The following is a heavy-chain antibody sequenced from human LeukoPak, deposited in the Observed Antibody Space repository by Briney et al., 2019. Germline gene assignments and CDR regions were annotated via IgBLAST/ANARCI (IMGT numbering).Heavy chain of an antibody. CDR2: ISYDGSNK. Sequence: GGSLRLSCAASGFTFSSYAMHWVRQAPCKGLEWVAVISYDGSNKYYADSVKGRFTISRDNSKNTLYLQMNSLRAEDTAVYYCARDRGSSSEGPIDYWGQGTLVTVSS. J-gene: IGHJ4*02. V-gene: IGHV3-30-3*01. CDR1: GFTFSSYA. CDR3: ARDRGSSSEGPIDY. D-gene: IGHD6-6*01.